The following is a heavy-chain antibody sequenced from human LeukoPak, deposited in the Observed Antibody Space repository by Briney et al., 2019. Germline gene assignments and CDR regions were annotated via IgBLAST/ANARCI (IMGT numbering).Heavy chain of an antibody. V-gene: IGHV3-74*01. Sequence: GGSLRLSCAASGFTFSNHWMHWVRQAPGKGLMWVSRINRDGSRTDYADSVKGRFTISRDDARNTLYLQVNSLRAEDTAVYFCARGGSDTAMAHDYWGQGTLVTVSS. CDR1: GFTFSNHW. D-gene: IGHD5-18*01. J-gene: IGHJ4*02. CDR3: ARGGSDTAMAHDY. CDR2: INRDGSRT.